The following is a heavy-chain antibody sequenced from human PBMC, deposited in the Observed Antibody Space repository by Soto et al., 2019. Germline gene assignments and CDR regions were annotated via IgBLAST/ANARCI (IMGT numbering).Heavy chain of an antibody. D-gene: IGHD2-2*01. V-gene: IGHV3-23*01. CDR1: GFTFSSYA. Sequence: GGSLRLSCAASGFTFSSYAMSWVRQAPGKGLEWVSAISGSGGSTYYADSVKGRFTISRDNSKNTLYLQMNSLRAEDTAVYYCAKGPTYCSSTSCPGYFDYWGQGTLVTVSS. CDR2: ISGSGGST. CDR3: AKGPTYCSSTSCPGYFDY. J-gene: IGHJ4*02.